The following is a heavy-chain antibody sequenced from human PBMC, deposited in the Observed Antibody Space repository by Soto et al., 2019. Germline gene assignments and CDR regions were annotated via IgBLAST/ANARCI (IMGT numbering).Heavy chain of an antibody. J-gene: IGHJ5*02. V-gene: IGHV1-3*01. CDR1: GYTFTSYG. CDR3: VRRHVSATGIDWFDP. D-gene: IGHD6-13*01. Sequence: VAVIVHCTASGYTFTSYGIHWGSQAPGQRLEWMGWINAANGDTKYSPKFQGRVTITRDTSASTAYMELSSLRSEDTAVYYCVRRHVSATGIDWFDPWGQGTLVTVSS. CDR2: INAANGDT.